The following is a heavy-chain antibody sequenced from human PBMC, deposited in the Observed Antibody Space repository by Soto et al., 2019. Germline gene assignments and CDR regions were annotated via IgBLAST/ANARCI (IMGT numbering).Heavy chain of an antibody. CDR1: GGTFSSYA. V-gene: IGHV3-23*01. CDR3: AKAPGGIAVAGTIVIPFDY. Sequence: GRSLRRSGTSSGGTFSSYAMNWVLQAPVKELEWVSAISGSGGSTYYADSVKGRFTISRDNSKNTLYLQMNSLRAEDTAVYYCAKAPGGIAVAGTIVIPFDYWGQGTLVTVSS. CDR2: ISGSGGST. D-gene: IGHD6-19*01. J-gene: IGHJ4*02.